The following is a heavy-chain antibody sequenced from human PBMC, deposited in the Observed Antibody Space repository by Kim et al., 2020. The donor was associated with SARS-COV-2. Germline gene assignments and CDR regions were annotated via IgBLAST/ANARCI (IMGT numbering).Heavy chain of an antibody. CDR1: GFTFSSYG. Sequence: GGSLRLSCAASGFTFSSYGMHWVRQAPGKGLEWVAVISYDGSNKYYADSVKGRFTISRDNSKNTLYLQMNSLRAEDTAVYYCAKDPGGPLIAAAGTFVDYWGQGTLVTVSS. CDR3: AKDPGGPLIAAAGTFVDY. CDR2: ISYDGSNK. V-gene: IGHV3-30*18. D-gene: IGHD6-13*01. J-gene: IGHJ4*02.